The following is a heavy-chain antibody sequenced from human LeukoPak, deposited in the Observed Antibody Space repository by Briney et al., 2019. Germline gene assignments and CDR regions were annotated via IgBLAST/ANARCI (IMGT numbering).Heavy chain of an antibody. CDR3: AKDVRVGGGGMDV. CDR2: ISGSGGST. Sequence: QPGGSLRLSCAASGFTFSSYAMNWVQPAPGKGLELVSGISGSGGSTYYADSVKGRFTISRDNSKNTLSLQMNSLRAEDTAVYYCAKDVRVGGGGMDVWGQGTPVTVSS. D-gene: IGHD1-26*01. V-gene: IGHV3-23*01. CDR1: GFTFSSYA. J-gene: IGHJ6*02.